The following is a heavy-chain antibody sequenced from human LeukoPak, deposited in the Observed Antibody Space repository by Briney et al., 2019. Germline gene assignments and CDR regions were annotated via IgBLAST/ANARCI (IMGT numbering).Heavy chain of an antibody. CDR3: ARGGNEATYGSGSGLYGMDV. V-gene: IGHV4-30-2*01. CDR2: IYHSGST. Sequence: PSETLSLTCAVSGGSISSGGYSWSWIRQPPGKGLEWIGYIYHSGSTDYNPSLKSRVTISVDRSKNQFSLKLSSVTAADTAVYYCARGGNEATYGSGSGLYGMDVWGQGTTVTVSS. D-gene: IGHD3-10*01. J-gene: IGHJ6*02. CDR1: GGSISSGGYS.